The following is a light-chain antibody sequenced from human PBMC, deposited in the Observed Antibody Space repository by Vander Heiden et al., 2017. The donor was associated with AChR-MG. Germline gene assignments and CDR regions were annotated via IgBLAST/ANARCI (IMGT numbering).Light chain of an antibody. CDR1: QSVSSNY. Sequence: EIVSTQSPGTQSLSPGERATLSCRASQSVSSNYIAWYQQKPGQAPRLLIYGASSRATGIPNRFSGSGSGTDFPLTISILEPEDFAVYYCQQYGSSPLTFGGGTKVEIK. CDR2: GAS. J-gene: IGKJ4*01. V-gene: IGKV3-20*01. CDR3: QQYGSSPLT.